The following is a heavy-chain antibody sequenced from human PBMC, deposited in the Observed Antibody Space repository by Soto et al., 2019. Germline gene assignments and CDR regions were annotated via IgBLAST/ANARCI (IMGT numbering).Heavy chain of an antibody. CDR2: ITTSSAYI. Sequence: EVQLVESGGGLVKPGGSLRLSCAASGFTFNTYDMNWVRQAPGKGLEWVSSITTSSAYIYYADALKGRITFSRDNAKNTLYQQMNSLRAEDTAVYYCVRSGTARLLRHSWFDTWGQGTLVTVSS. J-gene: IGHJ5*02. D-gene: IGHD2-21*01. CDR3: VRSGTARLLRHSWFDT. CDR1: GFTFNTYD. V-gene: IGHV3-21*01.